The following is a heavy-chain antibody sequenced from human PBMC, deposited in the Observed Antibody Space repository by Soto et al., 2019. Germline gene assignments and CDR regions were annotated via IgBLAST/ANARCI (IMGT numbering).Heavy chain of an antibody. D-gene: IGHD3-10*01. V-gene: IGHV1-69*06. CDR1: GGTLSDHG. CDR3: ARGFYGSGNDYTGPSAFDI. Sequence: QVQLEQSGAEVKKPGSSVKVSCKASGGTLSDHGVAWLRQAPGQGLEWMGGTIPVFNTAKYAQKFQGRVTVTADKFTNIAYMELSSLRSEDTAFYFCARGFYGSGNDYTGPSAFDIWGQGKMVIVSS. J-gene: IGHJ3*02. CDR2: TIPVFNTA.